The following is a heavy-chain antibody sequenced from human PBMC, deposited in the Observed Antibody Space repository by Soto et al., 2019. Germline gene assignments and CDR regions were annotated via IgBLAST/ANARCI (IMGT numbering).Heavy chain of an antibody. J-gene: IGHJ1*01. Sequence: GGSLRLSCVASGFTFSSYAMSWVRQAPGKGLEWVSSISGSGGSTYYADSVKGRFTISRDNSKNTLYLQMNSLRAEDTAVYYCVKDRGYGDYSVLNPSFQHWGQGTLVTVSS. CDR1: GFTFSSYA. CDR3: VKDRGYGDYSVLNPSFQH. D-gene: IGHD4-17*01. CDR2: ISGSGGST. V-gene: IGHV3-23*01.